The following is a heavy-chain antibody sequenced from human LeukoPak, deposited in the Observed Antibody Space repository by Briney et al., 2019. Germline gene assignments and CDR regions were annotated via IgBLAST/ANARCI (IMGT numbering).Heavy chain of an antibody. CDR3: TRAQWHGFDI. V-gene: IGHV3-69-1*02. Sequence: GGSLRLSGVILGLRFTDFTMNWFGRAPGKGLEWLSCFSRDVIYYPDSVKGRFTISRDIVKSSLYLHIDSLRAEDTAVYYCTRAQWHGFDIWGQGTMVTVSS. CDR2: FSRDVI. D-gene: IGHD6-19*01. J-gene: IGHJ3*02. CDR1: GLRFTDFT.